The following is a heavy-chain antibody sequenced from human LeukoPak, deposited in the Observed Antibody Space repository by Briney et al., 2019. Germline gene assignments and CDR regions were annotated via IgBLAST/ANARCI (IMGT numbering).Heavy chain of an antibody. CDR1: GDSITSSHW. J-gene: IGHJ4*02. Sequence: SETLSLTCAVSGDSITSSHWWTWIRQPPGKGLEWIGEIFHAGSTNYNSSLESRVPISVDKSKNQFSLTLTSVTAANTAVYFCAQAYGDYRWFFDFGGPGILVTVSS. CDR3: AQAYGDYRWFFDF. CDR2: IFHAGST. D-gene: IGHD4-17*01. V-gene: IGHV4-4*02.